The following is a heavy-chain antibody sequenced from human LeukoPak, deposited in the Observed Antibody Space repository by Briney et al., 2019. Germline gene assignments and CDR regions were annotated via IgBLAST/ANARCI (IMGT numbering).Heavy chain of an antibody. J-gene: IGHJ6*03. CDR1: GGTFSSYA. CDR2: IIPIFGTA. CDR3: ARVGTAVDNYYYYMDV. Sequence: SVKVSCKASGGTFSSYAISWVRQAPGQGLEWMGGIIPIFGTANYAQKFQGRVTVTADKSTSTAYMELSSLRSEDTAVYYCARVGTAVDNYYYYMDVWGKGTTVTVSS. D-gene: IGHD1-1*01. V-gene: IGHV1-69*06.